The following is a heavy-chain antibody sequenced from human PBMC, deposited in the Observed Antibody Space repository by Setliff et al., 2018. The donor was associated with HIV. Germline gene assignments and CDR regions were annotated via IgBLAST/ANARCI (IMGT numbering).Heavy chain of an antibody. Sequence: ASVKVSCKASGYTFTTSVITWVRQAPGQGLEWMGGIIPMYDNRNYAQNFQGRVTITTDTSTSTAYMELRSLRSDDTAVYYCARDSEQWELLGYLQDWGQGTLVTVSS. CDR2: IIPMYDNR. V-gene: IGHV1-18*01. CDR3: ARDSEQWELLGYLQD. CDR1: GYTFTTSV. D-gene: IGHD3-10*01. J-gene: IGHJ1*01.